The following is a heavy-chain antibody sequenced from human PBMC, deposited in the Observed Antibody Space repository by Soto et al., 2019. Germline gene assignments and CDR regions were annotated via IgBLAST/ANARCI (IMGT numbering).Heavy chain of an antibody. J-gene: IGHJ4*02. D-gene: IGHD3-10*01. V-gene: IGHV3-23*01. CDR1: GFTFSSNA. Sequence: GGSLRLSCAASGFTFSSNAMSWVRQAPGKGLEWVSAISGTTDNTYYADSVKGRFTISRDNSKNTLYLQMNSLRAEDTALYYCARSLRGVIIDFDSWGQGTLVTVSS. CDR3: ARSLRGVIIDFDS. CDR2: ISGTTDNT.